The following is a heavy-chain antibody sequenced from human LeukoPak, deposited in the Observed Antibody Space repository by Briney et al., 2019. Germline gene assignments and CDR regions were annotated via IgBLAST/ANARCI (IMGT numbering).Heavy chain of an antibody. V-gene: IGHV4-4*09. Sequence: SETLSLTCAVSAASISNYYWSWIRQAPGKGLEWIGYISTSGSANYNPSLKSRVSISLDTSKNRFSLNLNFVTAADTAVYYCASPRSGYRYTFDYWGQGALVTVSS. CDR3: ASPRSGYRYTFDY. CDR2: ISTSGSA. CDR1: AASISNYY. D-gene: IGHD3-22*01. J-gene: IGHJ4*02.